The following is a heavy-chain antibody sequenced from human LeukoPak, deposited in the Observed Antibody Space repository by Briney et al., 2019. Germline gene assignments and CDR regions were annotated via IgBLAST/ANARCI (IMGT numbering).Heavy chain of an antibody. CDR3: ARASGQQLALS. CDR2: MNPNSGNT. J-gene: IGHJ4*02. CDR1: GYTFTSYD. V-gene: IGHV1-8*02. D-gene: IGHD6-13*01. Sequence: ASVKVSCKASGYTFTSYDINWVRQATGQGLEWMGWMNPNSGNTGYAQKLQGRVTMTTDTSTSTAYMELRSLRSDDTAVYYCARASGQQLALSWGRGTLVTVSS.